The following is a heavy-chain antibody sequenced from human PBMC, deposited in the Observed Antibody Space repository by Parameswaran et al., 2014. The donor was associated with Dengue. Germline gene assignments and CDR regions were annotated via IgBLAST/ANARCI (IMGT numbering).Heavy chain of an antibody. Sequence: WIRQPPGKGLEWVAVISYDGSNKYYADSVKGRFTISRDNSKNTLYLQMNSLRGEDTAVYYCARANGWHGDPLDYWGQGTPVTVSS. CDR2: ISYDGSNK. V-gene: IGHV3-30-3*01. J-gene: IGHJ4*02. CDR3: ARANGWHGDPLDY. D-gene: IGHD2-8*01.